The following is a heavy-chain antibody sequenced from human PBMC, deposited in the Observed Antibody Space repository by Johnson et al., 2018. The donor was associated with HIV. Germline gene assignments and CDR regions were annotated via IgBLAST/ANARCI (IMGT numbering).Heavy chain of an antibody. D-gene: IGHD3-22*01. CDR2: ISSGGSNK. CDR1: GFTFSSYN. J-gene: IGHJ3*02. V-gene: IGHV3-30*04. Sequence: VQLVESGGGVVQPGRSLRLSCAASGFTFSSYNLHWVRQAPGKGLEWVAVISSGGSNKYYADSVKGRFTISRDNSKNTLYLQMNSLRTEDTAVYYCARPITYYYDTSDYHDAFDIWGQGTMVTVSS. CDR3: ARPITYYYDTSDYHDAFDI.